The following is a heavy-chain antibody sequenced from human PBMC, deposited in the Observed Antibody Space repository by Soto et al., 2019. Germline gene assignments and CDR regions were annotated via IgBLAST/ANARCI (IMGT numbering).Heavy chain of an antibody. J-gene: IGHJ3*02. D-gene: IGHD3-22*01. CDR1: GFTFSSYG. V-gene: IGHV3-33*01. CDR2: IWYDGSNK. CDR3: VRVEYYYGSTGAFDI. Sequence: WGSLRLSCAASGFTFSSYGMHWVRQAPGKGLEWVAVIWYDGSNKYYADSVKGRFTISRDNSKNTLYLQMNSLRAEDTAVYYCVRVEYYYGSTGAFDIWGQGTMVTVSS.